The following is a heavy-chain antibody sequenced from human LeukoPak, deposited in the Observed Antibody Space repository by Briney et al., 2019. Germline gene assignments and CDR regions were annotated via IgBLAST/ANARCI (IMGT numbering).Heavy chain of an antibody. CDR3: ARDQTYYHDSRGYYSGFFDI. J-gene: IGHJ3*02. CDR2: IYFNGNT. Sequence: SSETLSLTCAVYGGSFSGYYWSWIRQPPGKGLEWIGYIYFNGNTNYNPSLKSRVTISVDTSKNQFSLTLTSVTAADTAVYYRARDQTYYHDSRGYYSGFFDIWGQGTMVTVSS. D-gene: IGHD3-22*01. V-gene: IGHV4-59*01. CDR1: GGSFSGYY.